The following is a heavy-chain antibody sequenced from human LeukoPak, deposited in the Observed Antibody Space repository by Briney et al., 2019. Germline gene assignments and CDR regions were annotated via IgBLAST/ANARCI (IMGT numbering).Heavy chain of an antibody. D-gene: IGHD6-13*01. V-gene: IGHV3-74*01. J-gene: IGHJ6*03. CDR3: ARIRAAAGTSADYYYYYYMDV. Sequence: GGSLRLSCAASGFTFSSYWMHWVRQAPGKGLVWVSRINSDGSSTSYADSVKGRFTISRDNAKNTLYLQMNSLRAEDTAVYYCARIRAAAGTSADYYYYYYMDVWGKGTTVTISS. CDR2: INSDGSST. CDR1: GFTFSSYW.